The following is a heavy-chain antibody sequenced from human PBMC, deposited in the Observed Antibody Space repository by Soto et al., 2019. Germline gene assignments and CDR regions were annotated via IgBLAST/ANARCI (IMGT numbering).Heavy chain of an antibody. CDR3: AKESIAAAGTPYPPPDY. CDR2: ISGSGGST. CDR1: GFTFSSYA. Sequence: GGSLRLSCAASGFTFSSYAMSWVRQAPGKGLEWVSAISGSGGSTYYADSVKGRFTISRDNSKNTLYLQMNSLRAEDTAVYYCAKESIAAAGTPYPPPDYWGQGTLVTVSS. D-gene: IGHD6-13*01. V-gene: IGHV3-23*01. J-gene: IGHJ4*02.